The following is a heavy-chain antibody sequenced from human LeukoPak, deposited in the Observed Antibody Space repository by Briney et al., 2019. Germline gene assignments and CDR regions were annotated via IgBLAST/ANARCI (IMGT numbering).Heavy chain of an antibody. Sequence: GGSLRLSCAASGFTFSSYAMSWVRQAPGKGLEWVSAISGSGGSTYYADSVKGRFTISRDNSKNTLYLQMNSLRAEDTAVYYCAKVGLVETYYYDSSGYLIDYWGQGTLVTVSS. V-gene: IGHV3-23*01. CDR1: GFTFSSYA. D-gene: IGHD3-22*01. CDR3: AKVGLVETYYYDSSGYLIDY. CDR2: ISGSGGST. J-gene: IGHJ4*02.